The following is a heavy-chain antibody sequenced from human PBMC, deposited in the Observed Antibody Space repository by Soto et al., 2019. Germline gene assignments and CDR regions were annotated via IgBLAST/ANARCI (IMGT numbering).Heavy chain of an antibody. Sequence: QVQLVESGGGVVQPGRSLRLSCAASGFTFSSYAMHWVRQAPGKGLEWVAVISYDGSNKYYADSVKGRFTISRDNSKNTLYLQMNSLRAEDTAVYYCARPVTQAEFYYYYGMDVWGQGTTVTVSS. CDR2: ISYDGSNK. D-gene: IGHD4-4*01. CDR3: ARPVTQAEFYYYYGMDV. V-gene: IGHV3-30-3*01. J-gene: IGHJ6*02. CDR1: GFTFSSYA.